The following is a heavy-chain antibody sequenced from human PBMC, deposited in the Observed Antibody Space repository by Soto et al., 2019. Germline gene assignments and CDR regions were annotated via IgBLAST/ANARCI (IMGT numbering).Heavy chain of an antibody. CDR2: IYPGDSDT. D-gene: IGHD5-18*01. CDR3: ARQDVDTAMDTGSTYYYYGMDV. CDR1: GYSFTSYW. J-gene: IGHJ6*02. Sequence: PGESLKISCKGSGYSFTSYWIGWVRQMPGKGLEWMGIIYPGDSDTRYSPSFQGQVTISADKSISTAYLQWSSLKASDTAMYYCARQDVDTAMDTGSTYYYYGMDVWGQGTTVTVSS. V-gene: IGHV5-51*01.